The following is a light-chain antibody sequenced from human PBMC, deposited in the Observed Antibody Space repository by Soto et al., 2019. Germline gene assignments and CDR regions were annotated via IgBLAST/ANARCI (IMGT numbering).Light chain of an antibody. CDR3: NSYTSISTEV. CDR1: SSDVGGYDS. V-gene: IGLV2-14*01. CDR2: DVS. Sequence: QSVLTQPASVSGSPGQSITISCTGTSSDVGGYDSVSWFQQHPGKAPTLIIYDVSHRPSGVSNRFSGSKSGNTASLTISGLQAEDEADYYCNSYTSISTEVFGGGTQLTVL. J-gene: IGLJ2*01.